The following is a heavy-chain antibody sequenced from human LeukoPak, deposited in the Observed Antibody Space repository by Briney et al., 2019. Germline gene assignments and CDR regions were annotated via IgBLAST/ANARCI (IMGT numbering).Heavy chain of an antibody. D-gene: IGHD3-22*01. CDR1: GGSISSSNW. CDR2: IYHSGST. CDR3: ASDSFYDSGGYFYY. J-gene: IGHJ4*02. Sequence: SETLSLTCAVSGGSISSSNWWSWVRQPPGKGLEWIGEIYHSGSTNYNPSLKSRVTISVDKSKNQFSLKLTSVTAADTAVYYCASDSFYDSGGYFYYWGQGTLVTVSS. V-gene: IGHV4-4*02.